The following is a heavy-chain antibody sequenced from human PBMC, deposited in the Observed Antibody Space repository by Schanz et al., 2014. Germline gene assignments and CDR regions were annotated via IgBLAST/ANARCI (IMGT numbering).Heavy chain of an antibody. CDR2: ISRSSSTI. J-gene: IGHJ3*02. CDR1: KFTFSNYA. D-gene: IGHD3-9*01. CDR3: ATSGLVSHSFDAFDI. Sequence: EVQLLESGGGLVQPGGSLRLSCAASKFTFSNYAMSWVRQAPGKGLEWVSYISRSSSTIYYTDSVKGRFTISRDNAKNSVFLQMNGLRDEDTAVYYCATSGLVSHSFDAFDIWGQGTMVTVSS. V-gene: IGHV3-48*02.